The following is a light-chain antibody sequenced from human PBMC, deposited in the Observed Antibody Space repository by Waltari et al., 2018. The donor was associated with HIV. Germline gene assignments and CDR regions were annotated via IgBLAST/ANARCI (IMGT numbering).Light chain of an antibody. CDR1: QDISKH. V-gene: IGKV1-33*01. CDR3: QQYDNVSRT. CDR2: DAS. J-gene: IGKJ1*01. Sequence: DIQMTQSPSSLSASVGDRVTITCQASQDISKHLNWYQRKPGTAPKLLIYDASNLETGVPSRFSGSGSGTDFTFTISSLQPEDIATYYCQQYDNVSRTFGQGTKVQIK.